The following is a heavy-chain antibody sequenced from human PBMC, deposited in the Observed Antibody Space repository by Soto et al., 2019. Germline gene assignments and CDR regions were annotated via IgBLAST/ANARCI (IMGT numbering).Heavy chain of an antibody. CDR3: ARVGSQNIYYFDY. D-gene: IGHD2-21*01. V-gene: IGHV3-11*06. CDR1: GFTFSDYY. J-gene: IGHJ4*02. Sequence: NPGGSLRLSCAASGFTFSDYYMSWIRQAPGKGLEWVSYISSSSYTKYADSVRGRFTISRDNAKNSLCLQMTSLRAEDTAVYYCARVGSQNIYYFDYWGQGIPVTAPQ. CDR2: ISSSSYT.